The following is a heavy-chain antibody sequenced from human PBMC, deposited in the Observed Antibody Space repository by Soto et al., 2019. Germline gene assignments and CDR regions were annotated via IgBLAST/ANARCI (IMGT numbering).Heavy chain of an antibody. V-gene: IGHV4-31*03. CDR1: VGSISRGGYY. CDR2: IYFSGST. D-gene: IGHD3-22*01. CDR3: ARNAHYDSSRPFDY. J-gene: IGHJ4*02. Sequence: QVQLQESGPGLVRPSQTLSLTCTVSVGSISRGGYYWSWIRQHPGKGLEWIGHIYFSGSTYYNPSLKSRVTISVHTSKNQFSLKLSSVTAADTAVYYCARNAHYDSSRPFDYWGQGTPVTVSS.